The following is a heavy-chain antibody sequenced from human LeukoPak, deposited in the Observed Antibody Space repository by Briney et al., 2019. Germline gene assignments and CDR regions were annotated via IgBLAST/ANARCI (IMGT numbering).Heavy chain of an antibody. D-gene: IGHD6-19*01. CDR3: ARLSRKRQWSSKPHPSFDY. CDR1: GGSLSGYY. J-gene: IGHJ4*02. CDR2: INHSGST. V-gene: IGHV4-34*01. Sequence: SETLSLTCAVYGGSLSGYYWSWIRQPPGRGLEWIGEINHSGSTNYNPSLKSRVTISVDTSKNQFSLKLSSVTAADTAVYYCARLSRKRQWSSKPHPSFDYWGQGTLVTVSS.